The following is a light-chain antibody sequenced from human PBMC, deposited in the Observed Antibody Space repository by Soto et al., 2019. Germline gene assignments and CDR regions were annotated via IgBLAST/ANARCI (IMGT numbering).Light chain of an antibody. CDR2: GAS. CDR1: QNIDRW. J-gene: IGKJ1*01. V-gene: IGKV1-5*03. CDR3: QHYNSYPWT. Sequence: DIQMTQSPSTLSASVGDRVTITCRASQNIDRWLAWYQQKPGKAPNLLIYGASNLESGVPSRFSGSGSGTEFTITISSLRPDDFATYYCQHYNSYPWTFGQGTNVEIK.